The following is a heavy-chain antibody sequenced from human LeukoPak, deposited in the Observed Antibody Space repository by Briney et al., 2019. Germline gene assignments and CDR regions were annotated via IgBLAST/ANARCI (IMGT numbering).Heavy chain of an antibody. D-gene: IGHD5-18*01. V-gene: IGHV1-24*01. CDR2: FDPEDGET. Sequence: ASVKVSCKVSGYTLTELSMHWVRQAPGKGLEWMGGFDPEDGETIYAQKFQGRVTMTEDTSTDTAYMELSSLRSEDTAVYYCASGYSYGQSFDYWGQGTLVTVSS. CDR3: ASGYSYGQSFDY. CDR1: GYTLTELS. J-gene: IGHJ4*02.